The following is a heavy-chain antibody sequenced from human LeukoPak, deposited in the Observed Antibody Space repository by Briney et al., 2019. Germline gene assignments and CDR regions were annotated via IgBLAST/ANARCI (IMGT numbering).Heavy chain of an antibody. CDR2: IYYSGST. J-gene: IGHJ5*02. CDR3: ARGGYYGSGNDFRFDP. CDR1: GGSISSYY. D-gene: IGHD3-10*01. Sequence: SETLSHTCTVSGGSISSYYWSWIRQPPRKGLEWIGYIYYSGSTNYKPSLKSRVTISVDTSKNQFSLKLSSVTAADTAVYYCARGGYYGSGNDFRFDPWGQGTLVTVSS. V-gene: IGHV4-59*01.